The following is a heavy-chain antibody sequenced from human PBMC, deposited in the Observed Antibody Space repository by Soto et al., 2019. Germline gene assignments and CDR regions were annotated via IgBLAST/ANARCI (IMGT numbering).Heavy chain of an antibody. CDR2: IYSGGST. CDR3: ARGNYGSPPGYFDC. V-gene: IGHV3-66*01. J-gene: IGHJ4*02. D-gene: IGHD3-10*01. CDR1: GFTVSSNY. Sequence: EVPLVESGGGLVQPGGSLRLSFAASGFTVSSNYMSWVRQAPGKGLEWVSVIYSGGSTYYADSVKGRVTISRDNSTNTLYLQMNSLRAEATAVYYCARGNYGSPPGYFDCWGQGTLLSVSS.